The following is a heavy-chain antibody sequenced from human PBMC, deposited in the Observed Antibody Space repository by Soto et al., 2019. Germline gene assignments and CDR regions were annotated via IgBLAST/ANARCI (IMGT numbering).Heavy chain of an antibody. Sequence: ASVKVSCKASGFTFITSTVQWARQARGQPLEWLGRIIPILGIANYAQKFQGRVTITADKSTSTAYMELSSLRSEDTAVYYCAREFYYYDSSGYYSGSNFDYWGQGTLVTVSS. CDR1: GFTFITST. CDR2: IIPILGIA. J-gene: IGHJ4*02. V-gene: IGHV1-69*04. CDR3: AREFYYYDSSGYYSGSNFDY. D-gene: IGHD3-22*01.